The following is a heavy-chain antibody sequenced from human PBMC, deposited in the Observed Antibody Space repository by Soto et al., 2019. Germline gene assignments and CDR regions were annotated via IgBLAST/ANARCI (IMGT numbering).Heavy chain of an antibody. CDR3: AREGVRERGFDY. Sequence: SETLSLTCTVSGDSISTYSWIWVRQPPGKGLEWIGNIHYNGNTKYNPSLKSRVTMSVDTSKNQFSLKLSSVTAADTAVYYCAREGVRERGFDYWGQGTLVTVS. CDR2: IHYNGNT. CDR1: GDSISTYS. V-gene: IGHV4-59*12. J-gene: IGHJ4*02.